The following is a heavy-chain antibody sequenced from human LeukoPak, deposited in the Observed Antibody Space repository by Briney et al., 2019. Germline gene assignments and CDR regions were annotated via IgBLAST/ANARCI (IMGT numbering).Heavy chain of an antibody. CDR1: GYSIRSGYF. J-gene: IGHJ4*02. Sequence: SETLSLTCTVSGYSIRSGYFWGWIRQPPGKGLEWIGSISQSGTTYYNPSLKSRITISHDTSKNQFSLKVNSVTAADTAAYYCTREEGGTTVDYWGQGTLVTVSS. CDR2: ISQSGTT. D-gene: IGHD1-1*01. V-gene: IGHV4-38-2*02. CDR3: TREEGGTTVDY.